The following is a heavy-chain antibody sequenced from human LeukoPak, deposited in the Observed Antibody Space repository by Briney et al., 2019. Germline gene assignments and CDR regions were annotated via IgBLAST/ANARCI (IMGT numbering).Heavy chain of an antibody. V-gene: IGHV4-59*01. D-gene: IGHD3-10*02. J-gene: IGHJ4*02. CDR1: GGSISSYY. Sequence: SETLSLTCTVSGGSISSYYWSWIRQPPGKGLEWIGYIFYSGSSNHNPSLKSRVTISVDTSKNQFSLRLSSVTAADTAAFYCARGVRRPLNVGVTHFDFWGQGTLVTVSS. CDR3: ARGVRRPLNVGVTHFDF. CDR2: IFYSGSS.